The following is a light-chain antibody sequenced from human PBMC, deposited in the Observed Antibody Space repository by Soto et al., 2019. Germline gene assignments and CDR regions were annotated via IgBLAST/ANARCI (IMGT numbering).Light chain of an antibody. V-gene: IGKV3-11*01. CDR2: DAS. J-gene: IGKJ3*01. Sequence: EIVLTQSPATLSLSPGERATFSCRASQSVSKNLAWYQQKPGQSPRLLIYDASNSATGIPVRFSGSGAGTDFTLTISSLETEDFAVYYCQQRSNWPPIFTFGPGTKVDIK. CDR3: QQRSNWPPIFT. CDR1: QSVSKN.